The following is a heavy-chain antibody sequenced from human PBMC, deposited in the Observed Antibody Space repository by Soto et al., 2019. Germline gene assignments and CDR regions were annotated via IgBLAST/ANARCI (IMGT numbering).Heavy chain of an antibody. D-gene: IGHD2-15*01. Sequence: QVQLVESGGGVVQPGRSLRLSCAASGFTFSSYGMHWVRQAPGKGLEWVAVISYDGSNKYYADSVKGRFTISRDNSKNTLYLQMSSLGAEDTAVYYCAKGGDVGYCSGGSCYPQGWGKGTLVTVSS. CDR1: GFTFSSYG. J-gene: IGHJ4*02. CDR2: ISYDGSNK. CDR3: AKGGDVGYCSGGSCYPQG. V-gene: IGHV3-30*18.